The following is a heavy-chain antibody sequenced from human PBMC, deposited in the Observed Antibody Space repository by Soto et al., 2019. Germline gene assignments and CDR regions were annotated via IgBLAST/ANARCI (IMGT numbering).Heavy chain of an antibody. Sequence: QVQLQESGPGLVKPSQTLSLTCTVSGGSISSGGYYWSWIRQHPGKGLEWIGYIYYSGSTYYNPSLKSRVTISGDTSKHQCSLKLSSVTASDTAVYYCARPAGHDYCDYGGWYFDLWGRGTLVTVSS. J-gene: IGHJ2*01. CDR1: GGSISSGGYY. CDR2: IYYSGST. CDR3: ARPAGHDYCDYGGWYFDL. V-gene: IGHV4-31*03. D-gene: IGHD4-17*01.